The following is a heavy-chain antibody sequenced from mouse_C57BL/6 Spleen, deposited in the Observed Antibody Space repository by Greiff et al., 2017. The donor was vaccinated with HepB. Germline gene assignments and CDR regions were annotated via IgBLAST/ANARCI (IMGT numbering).Heavy chain of an antibody. CDR1: GYSFTSYY. V-gene: IGHV1-66*01. J-gene: IGHJ2*01. Sequence: QVQLKESGPELVKPGASVKISCKASGYSFTSYYIHWVKQRPGQGLEWIGWIYPGSGNTKYNEKFKGKATLTADTSSSTAYMQLSSLTSEDSAVYYCARGSDDYFDYWGQGTTLTVSS. CDR2: IYPGSGNT. CDR3: ARGSDDYFDY.